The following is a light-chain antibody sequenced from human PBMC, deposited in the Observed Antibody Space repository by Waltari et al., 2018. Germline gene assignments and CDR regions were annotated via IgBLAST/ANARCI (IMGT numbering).Light chain of an antibody. CDR2: DAS. Sequence: DIQMTQSPSSLSASVGDRVTITCQASHDISNYLNWYQQKPGKAPKLQIYDASNLETGVPSRFSGSGSGTDFTFTISSLQPEDIATYYCQQYDNLPITFGQGTRLEIK. V-gene: IGKV1-33*01. J-gene: IGKJ5*01. CDR1: HDISNY. CDR3: QQYDNLPIT.